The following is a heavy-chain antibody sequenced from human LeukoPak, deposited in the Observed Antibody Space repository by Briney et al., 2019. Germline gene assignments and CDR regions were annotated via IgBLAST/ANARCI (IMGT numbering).Heavy chain of an antibody. CDR1: GFTFSSYE. J-gene: IGHJ5*02. V-gene: IGHV3-48*03. D-gene: IGHD3-10*01. CDR3: ARFGLGELFRFGWFDP. Sequence: HSGGSLRLSCAASGFTFSSYEMNWVRQAPGKGLEWVSYISSSGSTIYYADSVKGRFTISRDNAKNSLYLQMNSLRAEDTAVYYCARFGLGELFRFGWFDPWGQGTLVTVSS. CDR2: ISSSGSTI.